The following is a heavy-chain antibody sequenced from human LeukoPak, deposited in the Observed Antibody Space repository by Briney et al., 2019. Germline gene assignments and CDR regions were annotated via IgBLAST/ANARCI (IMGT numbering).Heavy chain of an antibody. V-gene: IGHV5-10-1*01. Sequence: GESLKISCKGSGYNFTNYWISWVRQMPGKGLEWMGRIDPSDSYTNYSPSFQCHVYISADKSISTAYLQWSSLKASDTAVYYCATDMTTVTSGYWGQGTVVTVSS. J-gene: IGHJ4*02. CDR2: IDPSDSYT. CDR1: GYNFTNYW. D-gene: IGHD4-17*01. CDR3: ATDMTTVTSGY.